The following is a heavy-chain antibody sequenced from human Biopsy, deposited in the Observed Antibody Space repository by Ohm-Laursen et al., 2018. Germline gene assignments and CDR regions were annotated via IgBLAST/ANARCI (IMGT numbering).Heavy chain of an antibody. J-gene: IGHJ5*02. D-gene: IGHD3-22*01. CDR1: GGSVSDSFHF. V-gene: IGHV4-61*01. CDR2: VYYSGTT. Sequence: SDTLSLTCTVSGGSVSDSFHFWSWIRQPPGKGLEWIGDVYYSGTTNYNPSLKSRLTISVDTSKNQFSLKLNSVTAADTAVYYCARGDYFDSNGYFWFDPWGQGTLVTAS. CDR3: ARGDYFDSNGYFWFDP.